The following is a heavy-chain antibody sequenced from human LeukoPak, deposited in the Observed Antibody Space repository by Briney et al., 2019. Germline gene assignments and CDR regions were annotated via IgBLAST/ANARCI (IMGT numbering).Heavy chain of an antibody. Sequence: SETLSLTCAVYGGSFSGYYWSWIRQPPGKGLEWIGEINHSGSTNYNPSLKSRVTISVDTSKNQFSLKLSSVTAADMAVYYCARGLDGDYGPWFDPWGQGTLVTVSS. V-gene: IGHV4-34*01. J-gene: IGHJ5*02. CDR3: ARGLDGDYGPWFDP. D-gene: IGHD4-17*01. CDR1: GGSFSGYY. CDR2: INHSGST.